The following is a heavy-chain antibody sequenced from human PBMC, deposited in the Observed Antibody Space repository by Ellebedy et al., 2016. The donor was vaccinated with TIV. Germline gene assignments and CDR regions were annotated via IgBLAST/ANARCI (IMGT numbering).Heavy chain of an antibody. CDR2: IIPIFGTA. Sequence: SVKVSCXASGGTFSSYAISWVRQAPGQGLEWMGGIIPIFGTANYAQKFQGRVTMTRDTSTSTVYMELSSLRSEDTAVYYCASDTYSNYAGSWGQGTLVTVSS. J-gene: IGHJ5*02. CDR3: ASDTYSNYAGS. V-gene: IGHV1-69*05. D-gene: IGHD4-11*01. CDR1: GGTFSSYA.